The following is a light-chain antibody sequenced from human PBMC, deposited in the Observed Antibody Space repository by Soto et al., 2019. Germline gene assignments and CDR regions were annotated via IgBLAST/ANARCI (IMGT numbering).Light chain of an antibody. J-gene: IGLJ2*01. CDR1: STNIGSNT. V-gene: IGLV1-44*01. CDR2: SNN. Sequence: QSVLTQPPSAAGPPGQRVTISCSGSSTNIGSNTVNWYQQLPGTAPKLLIFSNNQRPSGVPDRFSGSRSGTSASLAISGLQSEDEADYHCAAWDDSLKAVVFGGGTKLTVL. CDR3: AAWDDSLKAVV.